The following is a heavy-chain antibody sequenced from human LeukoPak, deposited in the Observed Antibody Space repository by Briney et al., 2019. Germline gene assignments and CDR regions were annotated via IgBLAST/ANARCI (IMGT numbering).Heavy chain of an antibody. Sequence: SETLSLTCTVSGGSISSSSYYWGWIRQPPGKGLEWIGSIYYSGSTYYNPSLKSRVTISVDTSKNQFSLKLSSVTAADTAVYYCARETYYYGSGNGYWGQGTLVTVSS. CDR1: GGSISSSSYY. CDR2: IYYSGST. J-gene: IGHJ4*02. CDR3: ARETYYYGSGNGY. D-gene: IGHD3-10*01. V-gene: IGHV4-39*07.